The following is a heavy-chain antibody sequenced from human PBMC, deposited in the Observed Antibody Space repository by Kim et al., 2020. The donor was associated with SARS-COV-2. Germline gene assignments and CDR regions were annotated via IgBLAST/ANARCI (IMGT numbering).Heavy chain of an antibody. Sequence: GGSLRLSCAASGFTVVSNYVRWVRQATGKGLEWVSTIVSGGDPNYAGSVKGRFTISRDNSKNTLYLQMNSLRAGDTAEYYCARGGDPGCCLRVLTLFYF. J-gene: IGHJ4*01. CDR1: GFTVVSNY. D-gene: IGHD3-9*01. V-gene: IGHV3-13*05. CDR2: IVSGGDP. CDR3: ARGGDPGCCLRVLTLFYF.